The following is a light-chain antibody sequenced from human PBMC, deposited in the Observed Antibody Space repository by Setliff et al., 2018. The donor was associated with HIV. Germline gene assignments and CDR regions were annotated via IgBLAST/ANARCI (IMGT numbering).Light chain of an antibody. CDR3: SSYTSTSTPYV. J-gene: IGLJ1*01. V-gene: IGLV2-14*03. CDR1: SSDVGGYNS. Sequence: QSALTQPASVSGSPGQSITISCTGPSSDVGGYNSVSWYQQHPGKVPKLMIYDVSNRPSGVSNRCSGSKSGNTASLTISGLQAEDEADYYCSSYTSTSTPYVFGTGTKVTIL. CDR2: DVS.